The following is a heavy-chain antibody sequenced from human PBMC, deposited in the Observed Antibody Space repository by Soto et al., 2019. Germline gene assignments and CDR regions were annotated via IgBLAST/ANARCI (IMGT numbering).Heavy chain of an antibody. CDR1: GGSISSGGYY. CDR3: ARGGYDQLLTYYYYYGMDV. V-gene: IGHV4-31*03. CDR2: IYYSGST. Sequence: TPSLTCTVSGGSISSGGYYWSWIRQHPGKGLEWIGYIYYSGSTYYNPSLKSRVTISVDTSKNQFSLKLSSVTAADTAVYYCARGGYDQLLTYYYYYGMDVWGQGTTVTVSS. D-gene: IGHD2-2*01. J-gene: IGHJ6*02.